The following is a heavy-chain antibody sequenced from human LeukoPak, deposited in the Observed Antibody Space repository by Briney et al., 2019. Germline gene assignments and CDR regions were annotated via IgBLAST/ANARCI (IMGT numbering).Heavy chain of an antibody. CDR3: AKGGGYSYENYYFYVDV. V-gene: IGHV3-30*02. J-gene: IGHJ6*03. CDR2: IRYDGNNK. D-gene: IGHD5-18*01. CDR1: GFTFSTYG. Sequence: PGGSLRLSCAASGFTFSTYGMHWVRQAPGKGLEWVAFIRYDGNNKDYADSVKGRFSISRDNSKNTLYLQMNSLRAEDTAVYYCAKGGGYSYENYYFYVDVWGKGTTVTVSS.